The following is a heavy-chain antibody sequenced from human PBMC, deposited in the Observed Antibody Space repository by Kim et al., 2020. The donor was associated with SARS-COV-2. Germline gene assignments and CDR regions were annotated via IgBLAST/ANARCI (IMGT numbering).Heavy chain of an antibody. CDR2: INWNGGST. CDR3: ARVVAVAGTGGGDGYYYGMDV. J-gene: IGHJ6*02. D-gene: IGHD6-19*01. V-gene: IGHV3-20*04. CDR1: GFTFDDYG. Sequence: GGSLRLSCAASGFTFDDYGMSWVRQAPGKGLEWVSGINWNGGSTGYADSVKGRFTISRDNAKNSLYLQMNSLRAEDTALYYCARVVAVAGTGGGDGYYYGMDVWGQGTTVTVSS.